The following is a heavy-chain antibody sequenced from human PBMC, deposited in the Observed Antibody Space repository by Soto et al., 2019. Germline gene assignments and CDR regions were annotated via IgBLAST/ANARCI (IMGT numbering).Heavy chain of an antibody. CDR3: ARDSGLKLERHLFDP. V-gene: IGHV4-4*02. Sequence: SETLSLTCAVSGGSISSSNWCSWVRQPPGKGLEWIGEIYHSGSTNYNPSLKSRVTISVDKSKNQFSLKLSSVTAADTAVYYCARDSGLKLERHLFDPWGQGTLVTVSS. J-gene: IGHJ5*02. CDR2: IYHSGST. CDR1: GGSISSSNW. D-gene: IGHD1-1*01.